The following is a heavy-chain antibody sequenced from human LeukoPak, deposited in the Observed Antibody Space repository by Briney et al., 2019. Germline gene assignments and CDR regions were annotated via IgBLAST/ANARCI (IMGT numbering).Heavy chain of an antibody. CDR3: ARVLRIAARRGTYYYYSMDV. Sequence: SETLSLTCTVSGGSISSHYWSWIRQPPGKGLEWSGYIYYSGSTNYNPSLKSRVTISVDPSKNQFSLTLSSVTAADTAVYYCARVLRIAARRGTYYYYSMDVWGKGTTVTVSS. J-gene: IGHJ6*03. V-gene: IGHV4-59*11. D-gene: IGHD6-6*01. CDR2: IYYSGST. CDR1: GGSISSHY.